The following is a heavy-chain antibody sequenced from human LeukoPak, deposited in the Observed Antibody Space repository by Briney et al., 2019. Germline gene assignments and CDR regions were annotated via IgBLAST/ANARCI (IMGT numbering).Heavy chain of an antibody. CDR1: GFTFSSYA. CDR3: ARDTNWGFDY. Sequence: AGGSLRLSCAASGFTFSSYAMNWVRQAPGKGLEWISYITSTSSAKYYADSVKGRFTISRDNANNLLYLQMNSLRDEDTALYYCARDTNWGFDYWGQGTLVTVSS. CDR2: ITSTSSAK. D-gene: IGHD7-27*01. J-gene: IGHJ4*02. V-gene: IGHV3-48*02.